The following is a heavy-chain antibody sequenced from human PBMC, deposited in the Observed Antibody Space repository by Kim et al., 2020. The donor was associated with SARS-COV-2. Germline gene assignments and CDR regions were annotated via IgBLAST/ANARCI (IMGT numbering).Heavy chain of an antibody. CDR3: AGGYNYGLGRLDY. CDR1: AYFDDYH. V-gene: IGHV1-2*02. D-gene: IGHD5-18*01. Sequence: ASVKVSCKASAYFDDYHMQWVRQAPGQGLEWMGWINPDSDATNYAQKFQGRVTMTRDSSISTAYMELRRLEVDDTAVYFCAGGYNYGLGRLDYWGPGTLVTVSS. J-gene: IGHJ4*02. CDR2: INPDSDAT.